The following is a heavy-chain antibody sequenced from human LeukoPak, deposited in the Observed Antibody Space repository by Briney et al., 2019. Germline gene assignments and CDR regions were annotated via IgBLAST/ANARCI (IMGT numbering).Heavy chain of an antibody. D-gene: IGHD1-26*01. CDR1: GGSISNTNW. Sequence: TASETLSLTCDVSGGSISNTNWWSWVRQPPGQGLEWIGEVSLAGQTNYNPSLNGRVTMSLDESSNQLSLKLPSVTAAVTAIYYCSSESGAFCPFGYWGQGTLVIVPS. J-gene: IGHJ4*02. V-gene: IGHV4-4*02. CDR2: VSLAGQT. CDR3: SSESGAFCPFGY.